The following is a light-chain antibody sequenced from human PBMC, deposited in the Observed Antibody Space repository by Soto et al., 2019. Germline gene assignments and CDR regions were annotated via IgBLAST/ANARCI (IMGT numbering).Light chain of an antibody. V-gene: IGKV3-15*01. CDR1: QSVSSN. CDR2: GAS. CDR3: QQYNNWPQT. Sequence: EIVMTQSPATLSVSPGERATLSCRASQSVSSNLAWYQQKPGQAPRLLIYGASTRATGIPARFSGSGSGTEFTLTISSLXSEDFAVYYCQQYNNWPQTFGQGTKLEIK. J-gene: IGKJ2*01.